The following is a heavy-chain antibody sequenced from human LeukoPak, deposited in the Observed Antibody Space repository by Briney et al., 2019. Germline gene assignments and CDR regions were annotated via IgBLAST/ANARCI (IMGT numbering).Heavy chain of an antibody. CDR1: RFTFSSYW. D-gene: IGHD3/OR15-3a*01. CDR3: ARGHDWTFDY. CDR2: IKQDGSET. V-gene: IGHV3-7*01. Sequence: GGSLRLSCAASRFTFSSYWMSWVRQAPGKGLEWVANIKQDGSETYYVDSVKGRFIISRDNAKNSLYLQMNSLRTEDTAVYYCARGHDWTFDYWGQGTLVTVSS. J-gene: IGHJ4*02.